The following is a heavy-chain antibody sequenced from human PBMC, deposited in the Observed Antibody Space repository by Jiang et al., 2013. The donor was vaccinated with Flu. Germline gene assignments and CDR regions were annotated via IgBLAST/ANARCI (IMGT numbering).Heavy chain of an antibody. D-gene: IGHD2-15*01. CDR1: GFTVSSNY. Sequence: QLVESGGGLIQPGGSLRLSCAASGFTVSSNYMSWVRQAPGKGLEWVSVIYSGGSTYYADSVKGRFTISRDNSKNTLYLQMNSLRAEDTAVYYCARGPFNCSGGSCYSDAFDIWGQGTMVTVSS. CDR3: ARGPFNCSGGSCYSDAFDI. J-gene: IGHJ3*02. V-gene: IGHV3-53*01. CDR2: IYSGGST.